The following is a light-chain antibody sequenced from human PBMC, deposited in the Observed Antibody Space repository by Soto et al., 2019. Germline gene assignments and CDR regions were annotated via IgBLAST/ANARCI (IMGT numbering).Light chain of an antibody. CDR2: AAS. J-gene: IGKJ1*01. Sequence: DIQMTQSPSSLSASVGDRVTITCRASQSISSYLNWYQQKPGKAPKLLIYAASSMQSGVPSRFSGSGSETDFTLTIISLQPEDFATYYCQQSYSTPKTFDQGTKVDIK. V-gene: IGKV1-39*01. CDR1: QSISSY. CDR3: QQSYSTPKT.